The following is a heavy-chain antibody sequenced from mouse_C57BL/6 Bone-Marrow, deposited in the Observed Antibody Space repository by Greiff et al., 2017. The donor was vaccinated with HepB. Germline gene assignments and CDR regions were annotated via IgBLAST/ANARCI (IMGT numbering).Heavy chain of an antibody. V-gene: IGHV1-81*01. J-gene: IGHJ3*01. CDR2: IYPRSGNT. CDR1: GYTFTSYG. Sequence: QVQLQQSGAELARPGASVKLSCKASGYTFTSYGISWVKQRTGQGLEWIGEIYPRSGNTYYNEKFKGKATLTADKSSSTAYMELRSLTSEDSAVYFCARGGCITTVPLAWFAYWGQGTLVTVSA. D-gene: IGHD1-1*01. CDR3: ARGGCITTVPLAWFAY.